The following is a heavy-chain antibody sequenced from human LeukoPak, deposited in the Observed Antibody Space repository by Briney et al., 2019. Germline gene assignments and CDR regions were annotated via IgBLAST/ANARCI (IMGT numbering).Heavy chain of an antibody. V-gene: IGHV3-30*14. CDR1: GFTFSNYA. D-gene: IGHD3-10*01. CDR3: ARVYGSGSYYRYYYYMDV. CDR2: ISYDGSNK. Sequence: GGSLRLSCAASGFTFSNYAMHWVRQAPGKGLEWVAVISYDGSNKYYADSVKGRFTISRDNSKNTLYFQMNSLRAEDTAVYYCARVYGSGSYYRYYYYMDVWGKGTTVTISS. J-gene: IGHJ6*03.